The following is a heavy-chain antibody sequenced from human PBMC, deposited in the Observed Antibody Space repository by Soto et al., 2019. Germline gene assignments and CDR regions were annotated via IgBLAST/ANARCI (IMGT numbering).Heavy chain of an antibody. J-gene: IGHJ5*02. CDR2: IIPIFVTA. CDR3: ARGPRSITDYKWFEP. D-gene: IGHD3-16*01. V-gene: IGHV1-69*13. CDR1: GGTFSSYA. Sequence: GASVKVSCKASGGTFSSYAISWVRQAPGQGLEWMGGIIPIFVTANYARKVQGRGTITADESTSTAYMALSSLRAEDTAVYYSARGPRSITDYKWFEPWGQGTLVIVSS.